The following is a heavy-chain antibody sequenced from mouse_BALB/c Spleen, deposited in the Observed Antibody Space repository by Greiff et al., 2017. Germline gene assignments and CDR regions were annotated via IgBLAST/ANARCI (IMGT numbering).Heavy chain of an antibody. CDR3: ARDRDYYGSSYGYFDV. J-gene: IGHJ1*01. CDR1: GFTFSDYY. Sequence: EVKLVESGGGLVKPGGSLKLSCAASGFTFSDYYMYWVRQTPEKRLEWVATISDGGSYTYYPDSVKGRFTISRDNAKNNLYLQMSSLKSEDTAMYYCARDRDYYGSSYGYFDVWGAGTTVTVSS. D-gene: IGHD1-1*01. CDR2: ISDGGSYT. V-gene: IGHV5-4*02.